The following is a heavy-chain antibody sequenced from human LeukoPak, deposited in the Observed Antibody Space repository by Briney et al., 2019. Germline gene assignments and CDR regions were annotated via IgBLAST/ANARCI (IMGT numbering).Heavy chain of an antibody. V-gene: IGHV4-31*03. J-gene: IGHJ4*02. CDR3: ARGGRGIAARIYFDY. D-gene: IGHD6-13*01. CDR1: GGSISSGGYY. Sequence: PSQTLSLTCTVSGGSISSGGYYWSWIRQHPGKGPEWIGYIYYSGSTYYNPSLKSRVTISVDTSKNQFSLKLSSVTAADTAVYYCARGGRGIAARIYFDYWGQGTLVTVSS. CDR2: IYYSGST.